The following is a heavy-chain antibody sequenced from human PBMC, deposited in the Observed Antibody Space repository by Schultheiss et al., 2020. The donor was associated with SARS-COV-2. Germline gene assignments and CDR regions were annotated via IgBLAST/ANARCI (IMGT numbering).Heavy chain of an antibody. V-gene: IGHV3-23*01. CDR2: ISGSGGST. Sequence: GGSLRLSCAASGFTFSSYAMSWVRQAPGKGLEWVSAISGSGGSTYYADSVKGRFTISRDNSKNTLYLQMNSLRAEDTAVYYCARGIAVAGTLDYWGQGTLVTVSS. CDR1: GFTFSSYA. CDR3: ARGIAVAGTLDY. J-gene: IGHJ4*02. D-gene: IGHD6-19*01.